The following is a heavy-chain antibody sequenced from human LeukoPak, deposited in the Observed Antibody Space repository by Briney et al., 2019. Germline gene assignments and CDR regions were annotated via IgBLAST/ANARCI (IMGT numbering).Heavy chain of an antibody. J-gene: IGHJ5*02. V-gene: IGHV4-38-2*02. CDR1: GYFITSDYY. D-gene: IGHD6-13*01. CDR2: IYHIGTT. CDR3: AREGTHSSTWYHWFDP. Sequence: SETLSLTCTVSGYFITSDYYWAWIRQPPGKGLEWIGSIYHIGTTYKNPSLKSRVSISVDASKKQFSLTMRSVTAADTAVYYCAREGTHSSTWYHWFDPWGQGTLVSVSS.